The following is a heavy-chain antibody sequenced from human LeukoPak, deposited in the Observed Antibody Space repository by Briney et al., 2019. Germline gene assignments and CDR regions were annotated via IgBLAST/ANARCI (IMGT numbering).Heavy chain of an antibody. Sequence: LETLSLTCAVYGGSFSGYYWSWLRQPPGKGLEWIGYIYYSGSTNYNPSLKSRVTISVDTSKNQFSLKLSSVTAADTAVYYCARVRVRGDYFDYWGQGTLVTVSS. CDR1: GGSFSGYY. D-gene: IGHD3-16*01. CDR2: IYYSGST. V-gene: IGHV4-59*01. J-gene: IGHJ4*02. CDR3: ARVRVRGDYFDY.